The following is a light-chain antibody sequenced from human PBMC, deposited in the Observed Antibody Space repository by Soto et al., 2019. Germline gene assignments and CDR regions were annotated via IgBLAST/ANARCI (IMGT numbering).Light chain of an antibody. CDR3: QQYGSSPYT. Sequence: EIVLTQSPGTLSLSPGERATLSCRASQSVSSSYLAWYQQKPGQAPRLLIYGASSRATGIPDRFSGSGSGTDFPLTISRLEPEDFAVYYCQQYGSSPYTCGQGTKLEIK. J-gene: IGKJ2*01. CDR2: GAS. CDR1: QSVSSSY. V-gene: IGKV3-20*01.